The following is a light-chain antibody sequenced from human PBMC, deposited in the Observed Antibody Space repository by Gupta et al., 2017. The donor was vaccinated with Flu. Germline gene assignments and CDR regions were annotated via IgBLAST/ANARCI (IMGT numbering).Light chain of an antibody. J-gene: IGLJ3*02. V-gene: IGLV8-61*01. CDR1: SGSVSSTYY. Sequence: QTVVTQEPSFSVSPGGTVTLTCGLSSGSVSSTYYPSWYQQTPGQAPRALIYNTNIRSSGVPDRFSGSILGNKAALTITGAQADDECDYYCMLYMGNAISVIGGGTKLTVL. CDR3: MLYMGNAISV. CDR2: NTN.